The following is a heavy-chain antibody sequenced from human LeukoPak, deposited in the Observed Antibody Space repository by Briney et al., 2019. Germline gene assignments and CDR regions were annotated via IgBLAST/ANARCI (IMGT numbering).Heavy chain of an antibody. V-gene: IGHV4-34*01. CDR1: GGSFSGYY. CDR3: AREEQLAPFDY. Sequence: PSETLSLTCAVYGGSFSGYYWSWIRQPPGKGLEWIGEINHSGSTNYNPSLKSRVTISVDTSKNQFSLKLSSVTAADTAVYYCAREEQLAPFDYWGQGTLVTVSS. J-gene: IGHJ4*02. CDR2: INHSGST. D-gene: IGHD6-6*01.